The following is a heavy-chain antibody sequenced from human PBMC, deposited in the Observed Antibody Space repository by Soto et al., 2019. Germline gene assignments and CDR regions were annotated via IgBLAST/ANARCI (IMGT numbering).Heavy chain of an antibody. D-gene: IGHD4-17*01. V-gene: IGHV4-59*01. CDR1: GGSISSYY. CDR2: IYYSGST. Sequence: PSETLSLTCTVSGGSISSYYWSWIRQPPGKGLEWIGYIYYSGSTNYNPSLKSRVTISVDTSKNQFSLKLSSVTAADTAVYYCAMSSTVTVFDYWGQGTLVTVSS. J-gene: IGHJ4*02. CDR3: AMSSTVTVFDY.